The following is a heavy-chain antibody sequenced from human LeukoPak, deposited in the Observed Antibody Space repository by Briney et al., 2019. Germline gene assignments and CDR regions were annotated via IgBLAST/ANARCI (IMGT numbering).Heavy chain of an antibody. CDR2: ISSSSCYI. D-gene: IGHD6-13*01. Sequence: KPGGSLGLSCAASGFTFSSYSMNWVRQAPGKGLEWVSSISSSSCYIYYADSVKGRFTIFRDNAKNSLYLQMNSLRAEDTAVYYCARDHDSSSWYNWFDPWGQGTLVTVSS. CDR3: ARDHDSSSWYNWFDP. CDR1: GFTFSSYS. V-gene: IGHV3-21*01. J-gene: IGHJ5*02.